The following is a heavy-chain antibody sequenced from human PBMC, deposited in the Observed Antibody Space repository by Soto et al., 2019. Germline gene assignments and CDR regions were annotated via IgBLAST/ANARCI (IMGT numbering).Heavy chain of an antibody. D-gene: IGHD2-15*01. CDR3: VRDCSGGSCYPAMDV. V-gene: IGHV3-21*01. Sequence: GGSLRLSCAASGVNFNSYTINWVRQAPGKRREWLSSISSSGYIFSTDSVRGRFTISRDNAKNSVYLQINSLRAEETAVYFCVRDCSGGSCYPAMDVWGQGTTVTVSS. CDR2: ISSSGYI. J-gene: IGHJ6*02. CDR1: GVNFNSYT.